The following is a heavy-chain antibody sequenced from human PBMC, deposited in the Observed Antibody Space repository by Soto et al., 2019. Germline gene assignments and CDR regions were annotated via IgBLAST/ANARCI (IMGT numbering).Heavy chain of an antibody. J-gene: IGHJ6*02. CDR1: GGSASSGSYY. Sequence: SETLSLTCTVSGGSASSGSYYWSWIRQPPGKGLEWIGYIYYSGSTNYNPSLKSRVTISVDTSKNQFSLKLSSVTAADTAVYYCARYVRIGDNWNYGNYYYYGMDVWGQGTTVTVSS. V-gene: IGHV4-61*01. CDR3: ARYVRIGDNWNYGNYYYYGMDV. D-gene: IGHD1-7*01. CDR2: IYYSGST.